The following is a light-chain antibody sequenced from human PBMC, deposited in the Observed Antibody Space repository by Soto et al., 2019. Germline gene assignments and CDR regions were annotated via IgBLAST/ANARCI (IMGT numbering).Light chain of an antibody. V-gene: IGLV1-51*01. J-gene: IGLJ2*01. CDR3: GTWESYLSVGV. CDR1: GSNIGSNS. CDR2: DND. Sequence: QSVLTQPPSVSAAPGQKVTISCSGGGSNIGSNSVSWYQQVPGTAPKLLLYDNDKRPSGIPDRFSGSKSGTSATLGITGRQTADEAESYCGTWESYLSVGVFGGGTKLTVL.